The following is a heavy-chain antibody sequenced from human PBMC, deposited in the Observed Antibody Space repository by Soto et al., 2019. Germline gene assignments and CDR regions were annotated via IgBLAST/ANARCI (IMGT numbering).Heavy chain of an antibody. CDR1: GGPFSGYY. CDR3: ARAHYGDYGYGMDV. D-gene: IGHD4-17*01. Sequence: SETLSLTCAVYGGPFSGYYWSWIRQPPGKGLEWIGYIYYSGSTNYNPSLKSRVTISVDTSKNQFSLKLSSVTAADTAVYYCARAHYGDYGYGMDVWGQGTTVTVSS. CDR2: IYYSGST. J-gene: IGHJ6*02. V-gene: IGHV4-59*08.